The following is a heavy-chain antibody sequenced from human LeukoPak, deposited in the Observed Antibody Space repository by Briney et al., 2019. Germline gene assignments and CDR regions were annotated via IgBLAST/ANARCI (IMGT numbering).Heavy chain of an antibody. CDR3: ARDFTSLTTFFDY. J-gene: IGHJ4*02. Sequence: PGGSLRLSCAPPVFTLSSYATHRVRQAPGKGLEWVAVISYDGTNTYYADSVKGRFTISRDNSKNTLYLQMNSLRVEDTAVYYCARDFTSLTTFFDYWGQGTLVTVSS. CDR2: ISYDGTNT. V-gene: IGHV3-30-3*01. D-gene: IGHD4-11*01. CDR1: VFTLSSYA.